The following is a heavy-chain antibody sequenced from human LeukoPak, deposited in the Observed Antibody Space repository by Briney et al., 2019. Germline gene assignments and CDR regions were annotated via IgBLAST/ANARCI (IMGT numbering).Heavy chain of an antibody. CDR3: ARIGGSCYSGCDYFDY. J-gene: IGHJ4*02. V-gene: IGHV3-7*03. CDR1: GVTFSSYW. Sequence: PGGSLRLSCAASGVTFSSYWMSWVRQAPGKGLDWEANIKQDGSEKYYVDSVKGRFTISRDNAKNSLYLQMNSLRAEDTAVYYCARIGGSCYSGCDYFDYWGQGTLVTVSS. CDR2: IKQDGSEK. D-gene: IGHD2-15*01.